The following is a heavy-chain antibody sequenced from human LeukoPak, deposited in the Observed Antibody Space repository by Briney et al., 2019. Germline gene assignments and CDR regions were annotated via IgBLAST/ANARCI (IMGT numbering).Heavy chain of an antibody. J-gene: IGHJ6*03. CDR1: GGSFSGYY. CDR2: INHSGST. CDR3: ARDLRSGYGSGSEYYYYYYMDV. V-gene: IGHV4-34*01. D-gene: IGHD3-10*01. Sequence: SETLSLTCAVYGGSFSGYYWSWVRQPPGKGLEWVGEINHSGSTNYNPSLKSRVTISVETSKNQFSLKLSSVTAADPAMYYCARDLRSGYGSGSEYYYYYYMDVWGKGTTVTVSS.